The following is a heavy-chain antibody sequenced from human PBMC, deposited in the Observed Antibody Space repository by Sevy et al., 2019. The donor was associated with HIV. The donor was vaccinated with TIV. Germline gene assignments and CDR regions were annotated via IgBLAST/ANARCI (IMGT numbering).Heavy chain of an antibody. Sequence: ASVKVSCKTSGYTFTKNDINWLRQAAGQGLEWMGWMSPDSGTAGYARRFQGRVTFTRDTSKTTASMELTNLTSDDTAVYYCTKYTGVFRRRSYYNFMDVWGQGTSVTVSS. CDR2: MSPDSGTA. V-gene: IGHV1-8*03. CDR3: TKYTGVFRRRSYYNFMDV. D-gene: IGHD3-10*01. CDR1: GYTFTKND. J-gene: IGHJ6*02.